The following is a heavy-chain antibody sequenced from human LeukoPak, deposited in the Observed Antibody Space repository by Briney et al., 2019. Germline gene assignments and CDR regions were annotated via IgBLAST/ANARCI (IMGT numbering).Heavy chain of an antibody. Sequence: GGSLRLSCEASGFTFSDYYMSWIRQAPGKGLEWVAVISYDGSNKYYADSVKGRFTISRDNSKNTLYLQMNSLRAEDTAVCYCARDVYRRGIAVAGTADYWGQGTLVTVSS. J-gene: IGHJ4*02. D-gene: IGHD6-19*01. CDR1: GFTFSDYY. CDR2: ISYDGSNK. CDR3: ARDVYRRGIAVAGTADY. V-gene: IGHV3-30-3*01.